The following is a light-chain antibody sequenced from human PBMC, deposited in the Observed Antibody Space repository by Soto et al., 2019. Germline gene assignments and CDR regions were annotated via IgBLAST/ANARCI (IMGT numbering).Light chain of an antibody. CDR3: HQYYGSPPRT. J-gene: IGKJ1*01. Sequence: DIVMTQSPDSLAVSLGERATINCKSSQSVLYSSNNKNYLAWYQQKPGQSPKLLISWGFIRESGVPDRFSGSGSGTDFTLTISSLQAEYVAVYYCHQYYGSPPRTFGQGTKVEIK. CDR2: WGF. V-gene: IGKV4-1*01. CDR1: QSVLYSSNNKNY.